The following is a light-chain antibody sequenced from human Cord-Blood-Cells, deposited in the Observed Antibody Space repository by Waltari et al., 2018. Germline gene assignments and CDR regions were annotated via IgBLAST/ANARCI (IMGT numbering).Light chain of an antibody. CDR1: SSDVGGYNY. Sequence: QSALTQPASVSGSPGQSITISCTGTSSDVGGYNYVSWYQQHPGKAPKLMIYDVSKRPSGVSNRLSGSKSGDTASLTISGLQPEDEADYYCSSYTSSSTFVFGTGTKVTVL. J-gene: IGLJ1*01. CDR2: DVS. V-gene: IGLV2-14*01. CDR3: SSYTSSSTFV.